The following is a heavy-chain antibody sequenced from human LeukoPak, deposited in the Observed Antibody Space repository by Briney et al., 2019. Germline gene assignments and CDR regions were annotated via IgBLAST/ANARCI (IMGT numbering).Heavy chain of an antibody. Sequence: PSETLSLTCAVYGGSFSGYYWSWLRQPPGNGLEWIGEINHSGSTNYNQSLNSRVTISVDTSKTQFPLTLTSVTAADTAVYCCARPFLVVVAAARGAFAV. CDR3: ARPFLVVVAAARGAFAV. V-gene: IGHV4-34*01. D-gene: IGHD2-2*01. CDR2: INHSGST. CDR1: GGSFSGYY. J-gene: IGHJ3*01.